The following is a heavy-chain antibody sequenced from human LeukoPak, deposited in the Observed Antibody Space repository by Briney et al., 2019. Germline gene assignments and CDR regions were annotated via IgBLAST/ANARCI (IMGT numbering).Heavy chain of an antibody. CDR1: GFTVSNDW. CDR3: ARDRKGGNFDY. Sequence: GGSLRLSCAASGFTVSNDWMSWVRQAPGQGLAWVANIKQDGSQKIYVDSVRGRFTISRDNAENSLYLQMNSLRAEDTAVYYCARDRKGGNFDYWGQGTLVTVSS. CDR2: IKQDGSQK. V-gene: IGHV3-7*01. J-gene: IGHJ4*02. D-gene: IGHD3-16*01.